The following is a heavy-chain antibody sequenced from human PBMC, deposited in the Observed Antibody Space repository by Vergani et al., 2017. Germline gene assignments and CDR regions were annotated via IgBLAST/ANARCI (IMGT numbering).Heavy chain of an antibody. Sequence: VQLVESGGGVVQPGRSLRLSCAASGFTFSSYGMHWVRQAPGKGLEWVSSISSSSSYIYYADSVTGRFTISRDNSKNTLYLQMNSLRAEDTAVYYCAREGYVDIVATIKVFFYAPDYWGQGTLVTVSS. CDR3: AREGYVDIVATIKVFFYAPDY. J-gene: IGHJ4*02. V-gene: IGHV3-21*01. CDR2: ISSSSSYI. D-gene: IGHD5-12*01. CDR1: GFTFSSYG.